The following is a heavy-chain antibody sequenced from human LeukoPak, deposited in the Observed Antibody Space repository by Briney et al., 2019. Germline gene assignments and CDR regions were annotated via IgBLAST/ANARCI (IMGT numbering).Heavy chain of an antibody. Sequence: GGSLRLSCAASGFTFDDYAMHWVRQAPGKGLEWVSGISWNSGSIGYADSVKGRFTISRDNAKNSLYLQMNSLRAEDTALYYCAKGGVLRYFDWSEDAFDIWGQGTMVPVSS. CDR3: AKGGVLRYFDWSEDAFDI. J-gene: IGHJ3*02. CDR1: GFTFDDYA. D-gene: IGHD3-9*01. CDR2: ISWNSGSI. V-gene: IGHV3-9*01.